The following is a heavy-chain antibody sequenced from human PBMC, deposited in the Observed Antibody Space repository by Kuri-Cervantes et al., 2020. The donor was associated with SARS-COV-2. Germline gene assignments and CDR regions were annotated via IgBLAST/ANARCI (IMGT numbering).Heavy chain of an antibody. CDR2: ISYDGSNK. V-gene: IGHV3-30-3*01. J-gene: IGHJ1*01. CDR3: ARARAAAGTFIEYFQH. D-gene: IGHD6-13*01. CDR1: GFTFSDYY. Sequence: LSLTCAASGFTFSDYYMNWVRQAPGKGLEWVAVISYDGSNKYYADSVKGRFTISRDNSKNTLYLQMNSLRAEDTAVYYCARARAAAGTFIEYFQHWGQGTLVTVSS.